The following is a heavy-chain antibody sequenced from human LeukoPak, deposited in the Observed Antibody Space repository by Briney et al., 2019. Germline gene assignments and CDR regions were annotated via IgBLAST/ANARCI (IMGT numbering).Heavy chain of an antibody. V-gene: IGHV4-34*01. CDR3: ARGNVLLWSRGWFDP. Sequence: PSETLSLTCAVYGGSFSGYYWSWIRQPPGKGLERIGEINHSGSTNYNPSLKSRVTISVDTSKNQFSLMLSSVTAADTAVYYCARGNVLLWSRGWFDPWGQGTLVTVSS. D-gene: IGHD3-10*01. CDR2: INHSGST. CDR1: GGSFSGYY. J-gene: IGHJ5*02.